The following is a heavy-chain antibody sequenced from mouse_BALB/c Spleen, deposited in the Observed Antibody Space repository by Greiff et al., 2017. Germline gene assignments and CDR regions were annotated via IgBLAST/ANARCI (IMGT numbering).Heavy chain of an antibody. J-gene: IGHJ4*01. CDR2: IYWDDDK. CDR1: GFSLSTSGMG. Sequence: QVTLKESGPGILQPSQTLSLTCSFSGFSLSTSGMGVSWIRQPSGKGLEWLAHIYWDDDKRYNPSLKSRLTISKDTSSNQVFLKITSVDTADTATYYCARPGDGSPSYYAMDYWGQGTSVTVSS. D-gene: IGHD1-1*01. V-gene: IGHV8-12*01. CDR3: ARPGDGSPSYYAMDY.